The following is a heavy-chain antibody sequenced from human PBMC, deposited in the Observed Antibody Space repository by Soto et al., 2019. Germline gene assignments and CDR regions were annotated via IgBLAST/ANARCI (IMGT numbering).Heavy chain of an antibody. V-gene: IGHV1-24*01. CDR3: ATGPYYSSSWYYFDY. CDR2: FDPEDGET. J-gene: IGHJ4*02. D-gene: IGHD6-13*01. CDR1: GYTLTELS. Sequence: ASVKVSCKVSGYTLTELSMHWVRQAPGKGLEWMGGFDPEDGETIYAQKFQGRVTMTEDTSTDTAYMELSSLRSEDTAVYYCATGPYYSSSWYYFDYWGQGTLVTSPQ.